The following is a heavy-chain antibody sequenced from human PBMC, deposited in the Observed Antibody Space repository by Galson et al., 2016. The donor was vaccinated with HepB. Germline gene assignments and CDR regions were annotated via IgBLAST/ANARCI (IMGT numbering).Heavy chain of an antibody. J-gene: IGHJ5*02. V-gene: IGHV4-39*01. D-gene: IGHD3-10*01. Sequence: SETLSLTCTVTGGSITGSRHYWGWVRQTPGKGLEWIGSINYSGTTFYNPSLKSRVTISADMSKNQFSLKLRSVTAADTAVYFCVRHGWELMSDWFDPWGQGTLVTVSS. CDR3: VRHGWELMSDWFDP. CDR1: GGSITGSRHY. CDR2: INYSGTT.